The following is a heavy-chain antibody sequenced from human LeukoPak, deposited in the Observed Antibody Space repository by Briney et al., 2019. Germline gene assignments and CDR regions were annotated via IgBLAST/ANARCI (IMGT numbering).Heavy chain of an antibody. CDR3: ARDSPGTTGDY. J-gene: IGHJ4*02. D-gene: IGHD1-1*01. V-gene: IGHV3-30*04. CDR1: GFTFSSYA. CDR2: ISYDGSNK. Sequence: GGSLRLSCAASGFTFSSYAMHWVCQAPGKGLEWVAVISYDGSNKYYADSVKGRFTISRDNSKNTLYLQIHSLRAENTAVYYCARDSPGTTGDYWGQGTLVTVSS.